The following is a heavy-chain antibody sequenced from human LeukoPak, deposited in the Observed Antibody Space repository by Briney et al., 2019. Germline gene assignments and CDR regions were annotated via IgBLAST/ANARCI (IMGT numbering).Heavy chain of an antibody. CDR2: IHYSGST. CDR1: GGSISSYY. J-gene: IGHJ4*02. V-gene: IGHV4-59*12. CDR3: ARALRIAAAGTRGYYFDY. D-gene: IGHD6-13*01. Sequence: SETLSLTCAVSGGSISSYYWSWIRQPPGRGLEWIGSIHYSGSTSYNSSLKSRVTMSIDTSKNQFSLKLSSVTAADTAVYYCARALRIAAAGTRGYYFDYWGQGTLVTVSS.